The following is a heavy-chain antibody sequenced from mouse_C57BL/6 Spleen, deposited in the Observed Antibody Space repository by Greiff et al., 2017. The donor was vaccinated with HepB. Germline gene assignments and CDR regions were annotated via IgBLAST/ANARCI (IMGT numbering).Heavy chain of an antibody. CDR2: RRNKANDYTT. D-gene: IGHD2-4*01. J-gene: IGHJ1*03. V-gene: IGHV7-1*01. CDR3: ARDPIYYDYDAWYFDV. Sequence: EVKLMESGGGLVQSGRSLRLSCATSGFTFSDFYMEWVRQAPGKGLEWIAARRNKANDYTTEYSASVKGRFIVSRDTSQSILYLQMNALRAEDTAIYYCARDPIYYDYDAWYFDVWGTGTTVTVSS. CDR1: GFTFSDFY.